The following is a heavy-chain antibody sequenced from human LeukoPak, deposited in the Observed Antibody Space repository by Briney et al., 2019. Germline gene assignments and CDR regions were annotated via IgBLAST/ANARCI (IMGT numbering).Heavy chain of an antibody. CDR2: TYYRSKWYN. V-gene: IGHV6-1*01. CDR3: TRDEQWLVYFDY. CDR1: GDGVSSNSAA. Sequence: KLSQTLSLTCAISGDGVSSNSAAWNWIRQSPSRGLEWLGRTYYRSKWYNDYAESVKSRITINPDTSKNQFSLQLNSVTPEDTAVYYCTRDEQWLVYFDYWGQGTLVTVSS. J-gene: IGHJ4*02. D-gene: IGHD6-19*01.